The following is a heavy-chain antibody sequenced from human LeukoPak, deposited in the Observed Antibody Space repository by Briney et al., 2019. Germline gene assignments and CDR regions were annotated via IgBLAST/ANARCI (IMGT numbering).Heavy chain of an antibody. V-gene: IGHV3-21*01. CDR3: ARDVSSSWADAFDI. CDR2: ISSSSSYI. CDR1: GFTFSSYS. D-gene: IGHD6-13*01. Sequence: GGSLRLSCAASGFTFSSYSMNWVRQAPGKGLEWVSSISSSSSYIYYADSVKGRFTISRDNAKNSLYLQMNSLRAEDTAVYYCARDVSSSWADAFDIWGQGTMVTVSS. J-gene: IGHJ3*02.